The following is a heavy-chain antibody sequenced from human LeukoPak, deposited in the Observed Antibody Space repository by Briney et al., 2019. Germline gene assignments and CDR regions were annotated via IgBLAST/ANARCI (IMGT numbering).Heavy chain of an antibody. CDR1: GGSFSGYY. CDR2: INHSGST. D-gene: IGHD2-2*01. J-gene: IGHJ4*02. CDR3: ARGAGYCSSTSCFALDY. V-gene: IGHV4-34*01. Sequence: PSETLSLTCAVYGGSFSGYYWSWIRQPPGEGLEWIGEINHSGSTNYNPSLKSRVTISVDTSKNQFSLKLSSVTAADTAVYYCARGAGYCSSTSCFALDYWGQGTLVTVSS.